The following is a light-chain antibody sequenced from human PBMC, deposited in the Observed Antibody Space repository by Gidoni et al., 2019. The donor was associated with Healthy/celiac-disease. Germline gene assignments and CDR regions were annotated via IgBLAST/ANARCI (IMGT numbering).Light chain of an antibody. CDR1: QSVLYSSNNKNY. Sequence: DIVMTQSPDSLAVSLVERATINCKSSQSVLYSSNNKNYLAWYQQKPGQPPKLLIYWASTPESGVPDRFSGSGSGTDFTLTISSLQAEDVAVYYCQQYYSTPLTFGGGTKVEIK. CDR2: WAS. J-gene: IGKJ4*01. V-gene: IGKV4-1*01. CDR3: QQYYSTPLT.